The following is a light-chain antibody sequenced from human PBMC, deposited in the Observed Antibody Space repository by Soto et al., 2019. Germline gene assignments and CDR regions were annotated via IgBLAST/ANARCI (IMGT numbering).Light chain of an antibody. CDR1: SSHIGSNY. J-gene: IGLJ1*01. CDR2: RNN. Sequence: QSVLTQSPSASGTPGQRGTLSCSGSSSHIGSNYVYWYQQLPGTAPKLLIYRNNQRPSGVPDRFSGSKSGTSASLAISGLRSEDEADYYCAAWDDSLSGRGVFGTGTKVTVL. CDR3: AAWDDSLSGRGV. V-gene: IGLV1-47*01.